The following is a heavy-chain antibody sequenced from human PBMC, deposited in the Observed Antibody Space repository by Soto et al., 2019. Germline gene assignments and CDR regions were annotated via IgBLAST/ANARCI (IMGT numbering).Heavy chain of an antibody. Sequence: SETLSLTCTVSGGSVSSYYWGWIRQPPGKGLEWIGSVYYSGSTNYNPSLKSRVTISVDTSKNQFSLKLSSVTAAETAVYYCARDPAWGLDYWGQGTLVTVSS. CDR1: GGSVSSYY. J-gene: IGHJ4*02. D-gene: IGHD7-27*01. CDR3: ARDPAWGLDY. V-gene: IGHV4-59*02. CDR2: VYYSGST.